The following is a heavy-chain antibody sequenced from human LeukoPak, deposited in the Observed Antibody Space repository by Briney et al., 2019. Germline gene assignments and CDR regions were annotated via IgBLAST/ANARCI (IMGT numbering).Heavy chain of an antibody. V-gene: IGHV3-23*01. D-gene: IGHD3-10*01. J-gene: IGHJ4*02. CDR2: ISVSGGST. CDR1: GFTFSSLA. CDR3: AKDIWGPTKDGLLWFGDSSYFDY. Sequence: GSLELPFAAPGFTFSSLAMSWVRQAPGKGLEWVSAISVSGGSTYYADSVKGRFTISRDNSKNTLYLEMNSLRVEDTAVYYCAKDIWGPTKDGLLWFGDSSYFDYWGQGTLVTVSS.